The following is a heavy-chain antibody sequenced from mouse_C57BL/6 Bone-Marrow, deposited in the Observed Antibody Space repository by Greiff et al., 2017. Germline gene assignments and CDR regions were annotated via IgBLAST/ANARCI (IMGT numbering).Heavy chain of an antibody. CDR1: GFTFSSYA. J-gene: IGHJ2*01. Sequence: EVKVVESGGGLVKPGGSLKLSCAASGFTFSSYAMSWVRQTPEKRLEWVATISDGGSYTYYPDNVKGRFTISRDTAKNNLYLQMSHLKSEDTAMYYCAREGVTTTDWGQGTTLTVSS. CDR2: ISDGGSYT. CDR3: AREGVTTTD. D-gene: IGHD2-1*01. V-gene: IGHV5-4*01.